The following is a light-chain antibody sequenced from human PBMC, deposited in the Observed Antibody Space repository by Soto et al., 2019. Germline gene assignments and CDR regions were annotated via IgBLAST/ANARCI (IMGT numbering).Light chain of an antibody. CDR2: DAS. Sequence: DIQMTQSPSSLSASVGNRVTITCGASQSISTYLNWYQRKPGKAPNILIYDASSLQSGTPSRFSGSGSGTYFSLTISSLQPEDFETYYCQQSYSTPWTFGQGTMMEIK. CDR1: QSISTY. V-gene: IGKV1-39*01. CDR3: QQSYSTPWT. J-gene: IGKJ1*01.